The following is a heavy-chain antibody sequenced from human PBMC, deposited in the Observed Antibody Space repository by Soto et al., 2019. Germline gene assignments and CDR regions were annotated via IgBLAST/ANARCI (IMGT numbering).Heavy chain of an antibody. J-gene: IGHJ4*02. V-gene: IGHV3-30*04. CDR1: GFTFSGYA. CDR2: ISNDGSDK. D-gene: IGHD6-13*01. Sequence: LSLPCAASGFTFSGYAMHWVRQAPGKGLEWVAVISNDGSDKYYADSVKGRFTISRDNSKNTLYLQVDRLRAEDTAIYNCARTIAAAGYYFDYWGQGALVTVSS. CDR3: ARTIAAAGYYFDY.